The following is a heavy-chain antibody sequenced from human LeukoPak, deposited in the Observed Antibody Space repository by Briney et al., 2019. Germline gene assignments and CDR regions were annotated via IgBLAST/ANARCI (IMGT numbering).Heavy chain of an antibody. CDR2: INSDGSST. D-gene: IGHD2-21*01. CDR3: AKDEGIRCLRGDCPFDY. CDR1: GFTFSSYW. V-gene: IGHV3-74*01. Sequence: GGSLRFSCAASGFTFSSYWMHWVRQAPGKGLVWVSRINSDGSSTSYADPVKGRFTISRDNAKNTLYLQMNSLRAEDTAVYYCAKDEGIRCLRGDCPFDYWGQGTLVTVSS. J-gene: IGHJ4*02.